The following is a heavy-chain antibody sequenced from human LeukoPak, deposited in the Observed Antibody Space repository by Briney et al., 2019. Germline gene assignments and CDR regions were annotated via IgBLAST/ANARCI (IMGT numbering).Heavy chain of an antibody. CDR3: ARDPGYSYGYNYYYYGMDV. D-gene: IGHD5-18*01. J-gene: IGHJ6*02. V-gene: IGHV4-59*01. Sequence: SETLSLTCTVSGGSISSYYWSWIRQPPGKGLEWIGYIYYSGSTNYNPSLKSRVAISVDTSKNQFSLKLSSVTAADTAVYYCARDPGYSYGYNYYYYGMDVWGQGTTVTVSS. CDR2: IYYSGST. CDR1: GGSISSYY.